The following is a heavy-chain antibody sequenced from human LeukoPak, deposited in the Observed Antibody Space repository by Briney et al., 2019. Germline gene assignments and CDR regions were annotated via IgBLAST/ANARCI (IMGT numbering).Heavy chain of an antibody. D-gene: IGHD4-17*01. V-gene: IGHV1-8*02. CDR2: MNPNSGNT. CDR3: ARVPSYGDQPTGFQH. Sequence: GASVKVSCKASGYTFTSYYMHWVRQAPGQGLEWMGWMNPNSGNTGYAQKFQGRVTMTRNTSISTAYMELSSLRSEDTAVYYCARVPSYGDQPTGFQHWGQGTLVTVSS. CDR1: GYTFTSYY. J-gene: IGHJ1*01.